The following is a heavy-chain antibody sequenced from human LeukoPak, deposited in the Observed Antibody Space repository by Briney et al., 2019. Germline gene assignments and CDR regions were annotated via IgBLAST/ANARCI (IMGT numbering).Heavy chain of an antibody. D-gene: IGHD6-19*01. CDR3: AKDNRRHYTSGPNPDSLH. V-gene: IGHV3-9*01. CDR1: GFTFDDHA. Sequence: GGSPRLSCAASGFTFDDHAMHWVRQPPGKGLEWVSGISWNSGSIDYADSVKGRFTISRDNAKNSLYLQMNSLRVEDTAFYYCAKDNRRHYTSGPNPDSLHWGQGALVTVSS. CDR2: ISWNSGSI. J-gene: IGHJ4*02.